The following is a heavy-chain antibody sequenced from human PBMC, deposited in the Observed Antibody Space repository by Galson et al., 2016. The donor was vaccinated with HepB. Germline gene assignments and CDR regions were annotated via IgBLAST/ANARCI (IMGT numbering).Heavy chain of an antibody. D-gene: IGHD6-19*01. CDR1: GFTFSNYA. Sequence: SLRLSCAASGFTFSNYAMSWVRQAPGKGLEWVSAISGSGDSTYYAESMRGRFTISRDNSKNMLYLQMSSLRAEDTALYYCLKEYPQEAVAWGQGTLVTVSS. J-gene: IGHJ1*01. V-gene: IGHV3-23*01. CDR3: LKEYPQEAVA. CDR2: ISGSGDST.